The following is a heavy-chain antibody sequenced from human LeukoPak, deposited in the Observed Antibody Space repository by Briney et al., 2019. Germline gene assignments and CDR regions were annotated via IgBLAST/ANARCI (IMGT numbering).Heavy chain of an antibody. Sequence: GGSLRLSCAASGFTFSTYSMNWVRQAPGKGLEWVSDIDSGSNNIHYADSVKGRFTISRDDAKNSLYLQMNSLRAEDTAVYYCARSPPRIAAAGTFDYWGQGTLVTVSS. CDR2: IDSGSNNI. CDR3: ARSPPRIAAAGTFDY. CDR1: GFTFSTYS. V-gene: IGHV3-48*01. D-gene: IGHD6-13*01. J-gene: IGHJ4*02.